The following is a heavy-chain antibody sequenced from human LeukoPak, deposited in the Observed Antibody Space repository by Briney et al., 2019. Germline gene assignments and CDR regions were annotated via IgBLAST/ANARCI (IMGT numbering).Heavy chain of an antibody. D-gene: IGHD6-19*01. CDR2: ISGSGGST. J-gene: IGHJ4*02. CDR3: AKETYSSGWYPYFDY. V-gene: IGHV3-23*01. Sequence: QPGGSLRLSYVASGFTFSSYAMSWVRQAPGKGLEWVSGISGSGGSTYYADSVKGRFTISRDNSKNTLFLQMNSLRAEDTAVYYCAKETYSSGWYPYFDYWGQGTLVTVSS. CDR1: GFTFSSYA.